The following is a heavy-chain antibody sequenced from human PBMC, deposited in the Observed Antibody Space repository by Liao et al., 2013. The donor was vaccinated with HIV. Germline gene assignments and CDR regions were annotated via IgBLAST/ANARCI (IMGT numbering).Heavy chain of an antibody. CDR2: IYYSGYA. CDR1: GGSISSYY. CDR3: ARDGDFLSGKDFYFDL. V-gene: IGHV4-59*12. Sequence: QVQLQESGPGLVKPSETLSLTCTVSGGSISSYYWSWIRQPPGKGLEWIGYIYYSGYAKYNLSLKSRLTISVDTSKKQFSLNLRSMTAADTAVYYCARDGDFLSGKDFYFDLWGRGTLVTVSS. D-gene: IGHD3-3*01. J-gene: IGHJ2*01.